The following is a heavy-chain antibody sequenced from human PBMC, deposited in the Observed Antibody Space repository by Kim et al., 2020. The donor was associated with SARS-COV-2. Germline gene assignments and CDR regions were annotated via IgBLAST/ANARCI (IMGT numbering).Heavy chain of an antibody. CDR2: VCESGST. V-gene: IGHV4-59*01. CDR1: GGYISSEY. CDR3: ARQVPYSSSWYLGPTRMDYYMDV. J-gene: IGHJ6*03. D-gene: IGHD6-13*01. Sequence: SETLSLTCTVSGGYISSEYWSWIRQPPGKGLEWIGYVCESGSTNYNASPKSRVTITVDTSKNKFSLKQSSVTAADTAVYYCARQVPYSSSWYLGPTRMDYYMDVWGRGTTVPVSS.